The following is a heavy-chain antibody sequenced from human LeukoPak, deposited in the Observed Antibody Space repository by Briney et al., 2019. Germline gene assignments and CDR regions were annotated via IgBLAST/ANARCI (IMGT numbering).Heavy chain of an antibody. CDR2: INHDGGDK. CDR1: GLTFSKYW. D-gene: IGHD4-17*01. J-gene: IGHJ4*02. Sequence: GGSLRLSCVASGLTFSKYWMRWVSQAPGRGLEGVANINHDGGDKNYVDSVKGRFTISRDNAKSSLYLQMNSLRVEDTAVYYCTITGGPTVTAFDLWGQGILVTVSS. V-gene: IGHV3-7*02. CDR3: TITGGPTVTAFDL.